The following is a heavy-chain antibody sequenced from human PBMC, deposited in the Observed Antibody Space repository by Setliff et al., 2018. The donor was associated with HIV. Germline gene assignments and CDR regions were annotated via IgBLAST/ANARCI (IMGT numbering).Heavy chain of an antibody. CDR3: AKDATTYEAHAFDG. J-gene: IGHJ3*01. V-gene: IGHV3-9*01. D-gene: IGHD3-22*01. CDR1: GFTFDGYA. CDR2: LSWNSGTI. Sequence: HPGGSLRLSCAASGFTFDGYAMHWVRQVPGKGLEWVAGLSWNSGTIFYADSVKGRFTISRDNAKNSLYLQMNSLRAEDTALYYCAKDATTYEAHAFDGWGHGTLVTVSS.